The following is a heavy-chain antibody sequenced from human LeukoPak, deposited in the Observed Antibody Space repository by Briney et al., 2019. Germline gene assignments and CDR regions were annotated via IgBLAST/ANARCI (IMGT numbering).Heavy chain of an antibody. D-gene: IGHD3-22*01. Sequence: GGSLRLSCAASGFTLSSYWMSWVRQAPGKGLEWVANIKQDGSEKYYVDSVKGRFTISRDNAKNSLYLQMNSLRAEDTAVYYCARDPLPYYYDSSGYYYDYWGQGTLVTVSS. J-gene: IGHJ4*02. CDR3: ARDPLPYYYDSSGYYYDY. V-gene: IGHV3-7*01. CDR1: GFTLSSYW. CDR2: IKQDGSEK.